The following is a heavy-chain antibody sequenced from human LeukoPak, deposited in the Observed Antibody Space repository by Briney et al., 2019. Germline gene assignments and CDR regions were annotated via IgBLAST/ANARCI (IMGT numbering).Heavy chain of an antibody. CDR2: IHVSGST. CDR1: GGSISGYY. J-gene: IGHJ4*02. D-gene: IGHD6-6*01. Sequence: SETPSLTCTVSGGSISGYYWSWIRQPAGKGLEWIGLIHVSGSTSYNPSLKSRVTMSVDTSKNQFSLKMSSVTAADTAVYYCARASSFDYWGQGTLVTVSS. V-gene: IGHV4-4*07. CDR3: ARASSFDY.